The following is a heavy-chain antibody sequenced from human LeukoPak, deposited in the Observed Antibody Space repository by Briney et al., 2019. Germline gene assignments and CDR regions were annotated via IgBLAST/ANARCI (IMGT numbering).Heavy chain of an antibody. Sequence: WASVKVSCKASGYTFTGYYMHWVRQAPGQGLEWMGRINPNSGGTNYAQKFQGRVTMTRDTSISTAYMELSRLRSDDTAVYYCARASYYYDSSGYDYWGQGTLVTVSS. CDR2: INPNSGGT. J-gene: IGHJ4*02. CDR3: ARASYYYDSSGYDY. V-gene: IGHV1-2*06. CDR1: GYTFTGYY. D-gene: IGHD3-22*01.